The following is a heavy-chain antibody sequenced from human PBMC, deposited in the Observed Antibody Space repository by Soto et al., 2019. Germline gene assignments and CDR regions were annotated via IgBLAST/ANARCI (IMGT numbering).Heavy chain of an antibody. J-gene: IGHJ5*01. CDR2: ITWKSANV. CDR1: GFTFDEYA. D-gene: IGHD2-2*01. CDR3: VKALSTSWPTWFDP. Sequence: EVQLVESGGGLVQPGGSLRLSCEASGFTFDEYAMHWVRQAPGKGLEWVAGITWKSANVGYAESVKGRFTISRDNAKQSLYLHMDSLRVDDTAFYHCVKALSTSWPTWFDPWGQGILVTVSS. V-gene: IGHV3-9*01.